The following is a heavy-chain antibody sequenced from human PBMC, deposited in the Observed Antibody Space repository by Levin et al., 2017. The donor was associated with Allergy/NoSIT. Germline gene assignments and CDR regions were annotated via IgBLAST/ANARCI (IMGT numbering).Heavy chain of an antibody. D-gene: IGHD3-10*01. CDR3: ARAPHHYYGRGFDY. J-gene: IGHJ4*02. CDR2: IDWDDDK. V-gene: IGHV2-70*11. Sequence: QTLSLTCTFSGFSLTTSGMCVSWIRQPPGNALEWLARIDWDDDKYYSTSLKTRLTISRDTSKNQVVLTMTSMDPVDTATYYCARAPHHYYGRGFDYWGQGTPVTVSS. CDR1: GFSLTTSGMC.